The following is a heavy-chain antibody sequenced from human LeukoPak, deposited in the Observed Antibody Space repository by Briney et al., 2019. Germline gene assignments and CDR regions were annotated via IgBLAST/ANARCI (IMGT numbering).Heavy chain of an antibody. CDR3: ARDSRSYERSGYYHFDF. J-gene: IGHJ4*02. Sequence: SETLSLTCTVSGASLISYYWNWIRQPPGKGLEWIGYIYYNGSPNYNPPLKSRVTMSQDTSKNQFSLKLTSVSAADTAVYYCARDSRSYERSGYYHFDFWGQGSLVTVSS. CDR1: GASLISYY. V-gene: IGHV4-59*01. CDR2: IYYNGSP. D-gene: IGHD3-22*01.